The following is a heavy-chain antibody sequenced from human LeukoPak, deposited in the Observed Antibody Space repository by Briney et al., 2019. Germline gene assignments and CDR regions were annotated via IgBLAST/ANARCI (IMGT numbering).Heavy chain of an antibody. J-gene: IGHJ5*02. Sequence: ASVKVSCKASGYTFTSYGISWVRQAPGQGLEWMGWISAYNGNTNYAQKLQVRVTMTTDTSTSTAYMELRSLRSDDTAVYYCARRIQPKNWFDPWGQGTLVTVSS. V-gene: IGHV1-18*01. CDR2: ISAYNGNT. D-gene: IGHD5-18*01. CDR1: GYTFTSYG. CDR3: ARRIQPKNWFDP.